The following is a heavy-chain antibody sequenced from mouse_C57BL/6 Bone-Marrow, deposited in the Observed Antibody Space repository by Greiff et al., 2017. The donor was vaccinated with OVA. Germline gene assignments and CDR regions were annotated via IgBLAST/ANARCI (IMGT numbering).Heavy chain of an antibody. Sequence: SGPELVKPGASVKISCKASGYSFTDYNMNWVKQSNGKSLEWIGVINPNYGTTSYNQKFKGKATLTVDQSSSTAYMQLNSLTSEDSAVYYCASSSTVVARDYAMDYWGQGTSVTVSS. CDR2: INPNYGTT. CDR1: GYSFTDYN. V-gene: IGHV1-39*01. D-gene: IGHD1-1*01. CDR3: ASSSTVVARDYAMDY. J-gene: IGHJ4*01.